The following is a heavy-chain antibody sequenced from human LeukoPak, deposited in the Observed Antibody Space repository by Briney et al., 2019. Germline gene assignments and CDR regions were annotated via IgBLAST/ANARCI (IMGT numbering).Heavy chain of an antibody. V-gene: IGHV3-66*02. Sequence: GGSLRLSCAASGFAVSANYLSWVRQAPGKWLEWVSVIYSDGSTYYTDSVKGRFTISRDNSKNTLYLQMNSLRPEDTAVYYCARDQRSESYYPWGCFDPWGPRTLVTVSS. D-gene: IGHD1-26*01. CDR1: GFAVSANY. CDR3: ARDQRSESYYPWGCFDP. CDR2: IYSDGST. J-gene: IGHJ5*02.